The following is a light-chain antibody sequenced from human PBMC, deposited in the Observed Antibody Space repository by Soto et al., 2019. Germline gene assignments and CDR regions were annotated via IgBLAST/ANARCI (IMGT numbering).Light chain of an antibody. Sequence: QSALTQPASVSGSPGQSITISCTGTSSDVGGYNYVSWYQQNPGKAPKLLIYEVTHRPSGVSDRLSGSKSGNTASLTISGLQAADEADYYCSSYTSSTTLYVVGSGNKVTLL. V-gene: IGLV2-14*01. J-gene: IGLJ1*01. CDR2: EVT. CDR1: SSDVGGYNY. CDR3: SSYTSSTTLYV.